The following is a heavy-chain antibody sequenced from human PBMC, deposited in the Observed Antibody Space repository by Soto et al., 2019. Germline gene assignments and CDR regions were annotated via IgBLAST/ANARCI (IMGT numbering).Heavy chain of an antibody. CDR1: GYTFTSYG. CDR2: ISAYNGNT. V-gene: IGHV1-18*01. D-gene: IGHD6-19*01. Sequence: ASVKVSCKASGYTFTSYGISWVRQAPGQGLEWMGWISAYNGNTNYAQKLQGRVTMTTDTSTSTAYMELRSLRSDDTAVYYCARDPIAEAGLQYYYYGMDVWGQGTTVTVSS. J-gene: IGHJ6*02. CDR3: ARDPIAEAGLQYYYYGMDV.